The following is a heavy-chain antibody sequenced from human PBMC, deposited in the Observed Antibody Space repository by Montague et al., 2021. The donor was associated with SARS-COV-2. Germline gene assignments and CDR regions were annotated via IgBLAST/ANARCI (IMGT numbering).Heavy chain of an antibody. Sequence: PALVKPTQTLTLTCTFSGFSLSTSGMRASWIHQPPGKALEWLARIDWDDDKFYSTSLKTRLTISKDTSKNQVVLTMTNMDPVDTATYYCARSYYDILTAYYTPFDYWGQGTLVTVSS. J-gene: IGHJ4*02. CDR1: GFSLSTSGMR. V-gene: IGHV2-70*04. CDR2: IDWDDDK. CDR3: ARSYYDILTAYYTPFDY. D-gene: IGHD3-9*01.